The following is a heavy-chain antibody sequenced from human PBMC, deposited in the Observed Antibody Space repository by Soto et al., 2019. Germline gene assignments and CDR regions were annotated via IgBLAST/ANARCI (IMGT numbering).Heavy chain of an antibody. CDR1: GGSISSYY. CDR3: ARRYGSSFDY. J-gene: IGHJ4*02. Sequence: QVQLQESGPGLVKPSETLSLTCTVSGGSISSYYWCWIRQSPGKGLEWIGYIYYSGSTNYNPSLKRRVTISVDTSKNQFSLKLSSVTAADTAVYYCARRYGSSFDYWGQGTLVTVSS. V-gene: IGHV4-59*08. D-gene: IGHD4-17*01. CDR2: IYYSGST.